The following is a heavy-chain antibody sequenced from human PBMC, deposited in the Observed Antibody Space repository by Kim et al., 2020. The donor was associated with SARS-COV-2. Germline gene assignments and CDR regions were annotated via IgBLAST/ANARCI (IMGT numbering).Heavy chain of an antibody. Sequence: ASVKVSCKASGYSFNTYYIHWIRQAPGQELEWMGIINPSGGSTTYAQKFQGRVTMTRDTSTSTVYLELGSLTSEDTAVFYCARVGSGSSTLDYWGQGTLVTGSS. J-gene: IGHJ4*02. V-gene: IGHV1-46*02. CDR1: GYSFNTYY. CDR3: ARVGSGSSTLDY. D-gene: IGHD3-10*01. CDR2: INPSGGST.